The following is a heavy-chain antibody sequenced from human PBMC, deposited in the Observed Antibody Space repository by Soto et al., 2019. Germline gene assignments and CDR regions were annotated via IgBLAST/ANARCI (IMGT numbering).Heavy chain of an antibody. CDR1: GFTFNNYA. CDR2: ISGGGDTT. V-gene: IGHV3-23*01. CDR3: AKGRGGSGSLTPRVDF. D-gene: IGHD3-10*01. Sequence: EVQLLESGGGLVQPGGSLRLSCAASGFTFNNYAMTWVRQAPGKGLEWVSAISGGGDTTSYADSVKGRFTVSRDGSKNTLYWQMSSLRAEDTALYYCAKGRGGSGSLTPRVDFWGQGTLVTVSS. J-gene: IGHJ4*02.